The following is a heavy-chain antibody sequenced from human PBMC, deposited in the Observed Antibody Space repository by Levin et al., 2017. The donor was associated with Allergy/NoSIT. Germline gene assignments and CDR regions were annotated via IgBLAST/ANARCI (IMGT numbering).Heavy chain of an antibody. D-gene: IGHD3-10*01. V-gene: IGHV3-9*01. CDR3: AKDKIVATILVRGVTAFDI. Sequence: PGGSLRLSCAVSGFRFDDYGMHWVRQTPGKGLEWVSGISWNSGSIGYADSVKGRFTISRDNAKNSMYLQINSLRDEDTALYYCAKDKIVATILVRGVTAFDIWGQGTMVTVSS. CDR1: GFRFDDYG. J-gene: IGHJ3*02. CDR2: ISWNSGSI.